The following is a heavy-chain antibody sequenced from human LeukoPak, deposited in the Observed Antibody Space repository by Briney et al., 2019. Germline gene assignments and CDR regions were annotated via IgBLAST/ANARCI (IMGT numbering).Heavy chain of an antibody. CDR3: ARGWDIVVVVAATGGVNWFDP. V-gene: IGHV1-2*02. D-gene: IGHD2-15*01. CDR1: GYTFTGYY. J-gene: IGHJ5*02. Sequence: ASVKVSCKASGYTFTGYYMHWVRQAPGQGREWMGWINPNSGGTNYAQKFQGRVTMTRDTSISTAYMELSRLRSDDTAVYYCARGWDIVVVVAATGGVNWFDPWGQGTLVTVSS. CDR2: INPNSGGT.